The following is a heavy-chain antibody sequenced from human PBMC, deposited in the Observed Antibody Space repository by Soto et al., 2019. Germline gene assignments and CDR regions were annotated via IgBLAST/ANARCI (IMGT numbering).Heavy chain of an antibody. J-gene: IGHJ5*02. D-gene: IGHD6-13*01. CDR2: IIPIFGTA. V-gene: IGHV1-69*01. Sequence: QVQLVQSGAEVKKPGSSVKVSCKASVGTFSSYAISWVRQAPGQGLEWMGGIIPIFGTANYAQKFQGRVTITADESTSTAYMELSSLRSEDTAVYYCARGLSSSWYGEDNWFDPWGQGTRVTVSS. CDR3: ARGLSSSWYGEDNWFDP. CDR1: VGTFSSYA.